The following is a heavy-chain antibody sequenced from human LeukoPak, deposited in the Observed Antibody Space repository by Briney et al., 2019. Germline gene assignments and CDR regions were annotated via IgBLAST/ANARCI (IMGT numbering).Heavy chain of an antibody. V-gene: IGHV4-39*07. Sequence: PSETLSLTCTVSGGSISSISYYWGWIRQPPGKGLEWIGSIYYSGSTYYTPSLKSRVTISVDTSKNQFSLRLSSVTAADTAVYYCVRSHWRPFGSRVANWFDPWGQGTLVTVSS. J-gene: IGHJ5*02. CDR1: GGSISSISYY. D-gene: IGHD3-16*01. CDR2: IYYSGST. CDR3: VRSHWRPFGSRVANWFDP.